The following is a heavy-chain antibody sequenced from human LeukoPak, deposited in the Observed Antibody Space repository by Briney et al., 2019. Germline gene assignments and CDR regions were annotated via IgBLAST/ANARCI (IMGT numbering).Heavy chain of an antibody. V-gene: IGHV3-9*01. Sequence: GRSLRLSCAASGFTFDDHGMHWVRQAPGKGLEWVSGISWSSGIIGYADSVKGRFTISRDNAKNSLYLQMDSLRAEDTALYYCAKDTRRPTDAITMEDNAFDIWGQGTMVTVSS. CDR2: ISWSSGII. J-gene: IGHJ3*02. CDR3: AKDTRRPTDAITMEDNAFDI. D-gene: IGHD3-3*01. CDR1: GFTFDDHG.